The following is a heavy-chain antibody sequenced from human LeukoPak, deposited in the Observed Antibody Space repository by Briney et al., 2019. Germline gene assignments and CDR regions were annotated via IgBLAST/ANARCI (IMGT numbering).Heavy chain of an antibody. CDR3: ARDGPVPNSSGHDY. CDR1: EGTLSSYA. CDR2: IIPILGIT. D-gene: IGHD3-22*01. Sequence: SVKVSCKASEGTLSSYAITWVRQAPGQGLELMGRIIPILGITNYAQKFQGRVTITADKSTSTAYMELSSLRSEDTAVYHCARDGPVPNSSGHDYWGQGTLVTVSS. J-gene: IGHJ4*02. V-gene: IGHV1-69*04.